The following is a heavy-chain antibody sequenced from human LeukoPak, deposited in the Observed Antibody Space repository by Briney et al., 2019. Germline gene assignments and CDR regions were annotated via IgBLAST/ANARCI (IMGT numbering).Heavy chain of an antibody. Sequence: XXSCGXXGFTXSXXSMKWXXXAXXXGGXXGSXXSSSSSYIYYADSVKGRFTISRDNAKNSLYLQMNSLRAEDTAVYYCASCSSLSCLVGYSYYYMDVWGKGTTVTVSS. CDR1: GFTXSXXS. V-gene: IGHV3-21*04. CDR2: XSSSSSYI. D-gene: IGHD2-2*01. CDR3: ASCSSLSCLVGYSYYYMDV. J-gene: IGHJ6*03.